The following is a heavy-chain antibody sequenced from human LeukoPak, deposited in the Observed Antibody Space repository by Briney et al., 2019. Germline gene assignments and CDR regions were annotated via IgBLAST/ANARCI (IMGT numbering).Heavy chain of an antibody. Sequence: SETLSLTCTVSGGSISSYYWSWIRQPPGKGLEWIGYIYYSGSTYYNPSLKSRVTISVDTSKNQFSLKLGSVTAADTAVYYCAVLSRGVHSSDYWGQGTLVTVSS. V-gene: IGHV4-59*06. CDR3: AVLSRGVHSSDY. D-gene: IGHD3-16*01. CDR2: IYYSGST. CDR1: GGSISSYY. J-gene: IGHJ4*02.